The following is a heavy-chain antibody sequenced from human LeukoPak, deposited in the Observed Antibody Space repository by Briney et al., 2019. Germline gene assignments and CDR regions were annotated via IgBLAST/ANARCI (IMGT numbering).Heavy chain of an antibody. Sequence: PGGSLKLSCAASGFSFSNYGIHWVRQAPGKGLEWVAFIVYTGNNKYYADFVKGRFTISRDNSKNTLYLQMNSLRAEDTAVFYCAKHSYDFWSGWPLWGQGTLVTVSS. V-gene: IGHV3-30*02. CDR3: AKHSYDFWSGWPL. J-gene: IGHJ4*02. D-gene: IGHD3-3*01. CDR2: IVYTGNNK. CDR1: GFSFSNYG.